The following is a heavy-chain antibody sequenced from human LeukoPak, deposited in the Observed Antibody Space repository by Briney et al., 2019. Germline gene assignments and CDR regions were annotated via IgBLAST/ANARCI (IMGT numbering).Heavy chain of an antibody. D-gene: IGHD6-13*01. CDR2: IYYSGST. V-gene: IGHV4-59*01. CDR1: GGSISSYY. CDR3: ARGYSSSWPDAFDI. Sequence: PSETLSLTCTVPGGSISSYYWSWIRQPPGKGLEWIGYIYYSGSTNYNPSLKSRVTISVDTSKNQFSLKLSSVTAADTAVYYCARGYSSSWPDAFDIWGQGTMVTVSS. J-gene: IGHJ3*02.